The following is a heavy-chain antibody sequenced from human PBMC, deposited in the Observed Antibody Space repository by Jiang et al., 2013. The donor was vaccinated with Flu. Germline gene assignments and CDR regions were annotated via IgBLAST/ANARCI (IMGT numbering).Heavy chain of an antibody. CDR1: GFSLSTSGVG. CDR3: AHSRTVAGEAEAFDI. CDR2: IYWNDDK. D-gene: IGHD6-19*01. Sequence: KPTQTLTLTCTFSGFSLSTSGVGVGWIRQPPGKALEWLALIYWNDDKRYSPSLKSRLTITKDTSKNQVVLTMTNMDPVDTATYYCAHSRTVAGEAEAFDIWGQGTMVTVSS. V-gene: IGHV2-5*01. J-gene: IGHJ3*02.